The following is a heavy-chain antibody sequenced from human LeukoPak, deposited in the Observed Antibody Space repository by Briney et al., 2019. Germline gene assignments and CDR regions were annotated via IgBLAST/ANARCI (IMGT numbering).Heavy chain of an antibody. CDR3: ATAGSDDIVVVPVTLYYYYYGMDV. J-gene: IGHJ6*02. V-gene: IGHV3-30-3*01. CDR2: ISYDGSNN. D-gene: IGHD2-2*01. CDR1: GFSFSSFV. Sequence: PGGSLRLSWAASGFSFSSFVMHWVGQAPGKGLEWVAVISYDGSNNYYPAFVKGRFTSSRDNSKNTLYLQMNRLKAAATAVYYCATAGSDDIVVVPVTLYYYYYGMDVWSQGSTVTVSS.